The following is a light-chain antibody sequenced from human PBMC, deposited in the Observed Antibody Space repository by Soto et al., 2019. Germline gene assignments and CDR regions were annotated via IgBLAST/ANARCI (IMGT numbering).Light chain of an antibody. Sequence: EVVMTQSPATLSVSPGETATLSCRASQSVSSNLAWYQQKPGQAPRLLIYAASTRATGIPARFTGSGSGTEFTLTISSLQSEDVAVYYCQQYINWPRTFGQGTKLEIK. CDR2: AAS. V-gene: IGKV3-15*01. J-gene: IGKJ2*01. CDR3: QQYINWPRT. CDR1: QSVSSN.